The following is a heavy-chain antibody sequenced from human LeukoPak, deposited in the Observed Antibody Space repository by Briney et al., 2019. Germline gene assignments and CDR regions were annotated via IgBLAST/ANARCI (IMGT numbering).Heavy chain of an antibody. D-gene: IGHD3-10*01. Sequence: SQTLSLTCTVSGGSISSGSYYWSWIRQPAGKGLEWIGRIYTSGSTNYNPSLKSRVTISVDTSKNQFSLKLSSVTAADTAVYYCARVFLVRGVIDVRYMDVWGKGTTVTVSS. J-gene: IGHJ6*03. CDR3: ARVFLVRGVIDVRYMDV. CDR1: GGSISSGSYY. CDR2: IYTSGST. V-gene: IGHV4-61*02.